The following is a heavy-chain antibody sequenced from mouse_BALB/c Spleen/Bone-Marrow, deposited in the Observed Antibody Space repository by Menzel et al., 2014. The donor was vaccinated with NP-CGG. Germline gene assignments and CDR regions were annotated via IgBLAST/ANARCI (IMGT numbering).Heavy chain of an antibody. CDR3: ARHGYYGSRAMDY. J-gene: IGHJ4*01. D-gene: IGHD1-1*01. CDR1: GFTFSSYT. CDR2: ISNGGGST. Sequence: EVKLVESGGGLVQPGGSLKLSCAASGFTFSSYTMSWVRQTPEKRLEWVAYISNGGGSTYYPDTVKGRFTISRDNAKNTLYLKMSSLKSEDTAMYYCARHGYYGSRAMDYGGQGTSVTVSS. V-gene: IGHV5-12-2*01.